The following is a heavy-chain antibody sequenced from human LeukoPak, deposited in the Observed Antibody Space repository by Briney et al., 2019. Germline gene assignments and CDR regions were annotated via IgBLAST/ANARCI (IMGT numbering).Heavy chain of an antibody. CDR1: GGSISSSSYY. V-gene: IGHV4-39*01. CDR2: ISYSGST. Sequence: SETLSLTCAVSGGSISSSSYYWGWIRQPPGKGLEWIGSISYSGSTYYNPSLKSRVTISVDTSKNQFSLKLTSVTATDTAMYYCARQDSEGRWPNDCWGQGTLVTVSS. CDR3: ARQDSEGRWPNDC. J-gene: IGHJ4*02. D-gene: IGHD5-24*01.